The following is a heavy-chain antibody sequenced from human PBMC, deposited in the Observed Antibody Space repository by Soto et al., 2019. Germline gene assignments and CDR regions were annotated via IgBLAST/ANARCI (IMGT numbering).Heavy chain of an antibody. D-gene: IGHD3-10*01. Sequence: PSETLSLTCAVYGGSFSGYYWSWIRQPPGKGLEWIGEINHSGSTNYNPSLKSRVTISVDTSKNQFSLKLSSVTAADTAVYYCARVLGELSNRGGYYYYYYGMDVWGQGTTVTVSS. CDR2: INHSGST. V-gene: IGHV4-34*01. CDR3: ARVLGELSNRGGYYYYYYGMDV. CDR1: GGSFSGYY. J-gene: IGHJ6*02.